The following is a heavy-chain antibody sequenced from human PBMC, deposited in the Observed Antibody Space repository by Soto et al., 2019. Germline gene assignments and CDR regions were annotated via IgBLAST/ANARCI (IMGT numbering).Heavy chain of an antibody. Sequence: GGSLRLSCAASGFTFSSYGMHWVRQAPGKGLEWVAVICCSGSTTYYADSVKGRFTISRDNSKNTLYLQMNSLRAEDTAVYSCAKDRPGRIDAFDIPGQGTMVTLPS. J-gene: IGHJ3*02. CDR1: GFTFSSYG. V-gene: IGHV3-23*01. CDR2: ICCSGSTT. CDR3: AKDRPGRIDAFDI. D-gene: IGHD1-26*01.